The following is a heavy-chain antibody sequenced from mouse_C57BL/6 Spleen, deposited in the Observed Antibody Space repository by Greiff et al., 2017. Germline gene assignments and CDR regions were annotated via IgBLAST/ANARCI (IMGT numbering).Heavy chain of an antibody. CDR3: ARGDCGSSYGYFDV. D-gene: IGHD1-1*01. Sequence: QVQLQQPGAELVRPGSSVKLSCKASGYTFTSYWMHWVKQRPIQGLEWIGNIDPSDSETHYNQKFKDKATLTVDKSSSTAYMRLSSLTSEDSAVYYCARGDCGSSYGYFDVWGTGTTVTVSS. J-gene: IGHJ1*03. CDR1: GYTFTSYW. V-gene: IGHV1-52*01. CDR2: IDPSDSET.